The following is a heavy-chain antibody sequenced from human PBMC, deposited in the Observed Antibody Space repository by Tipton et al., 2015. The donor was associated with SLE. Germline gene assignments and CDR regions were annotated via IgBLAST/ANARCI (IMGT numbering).Heavy chain of an antibody. CDR1: GGSISSYY. CDR2: IYYSGST. Sequence: TLSLTCTVSGGSISSYYWSWIRQPPGKGLEWIGYIYYSGSTNYNPSLKSRVTISVDTSKNQFSLKLSSVTAADTAVYYCAREVTDCSCDAFDIWGQGTMVTVSS. D-gene: IGHD2-21*02. V-gene: IGHV4-59*01. J-gene: IGHJ3*02. CDR3: AREVTDCSCDAFDI.